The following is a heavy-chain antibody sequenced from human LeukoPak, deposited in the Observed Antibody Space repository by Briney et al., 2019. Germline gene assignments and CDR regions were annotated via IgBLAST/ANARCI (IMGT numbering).Heavy chain of an antibody. Sequence: GASVKVSCKASGYTFTGYYMHWVRQAAGQGLEWMGWINPNSGGTNYAQKFQGRVTMTRDTSISTAYMELSRLRSDDTALYYCARNGDRFGFKGDYSDYYYYMDVWGKGTTVTVSS. CDR3: ARNGDRFGFKGDYSDYYYYMDV. CDR1: GYTFTGYY. CDR2: INPNSGGT. D-gene: IGHD4-17*01. J-gene: IGHJ6*03. V-gene: IGHV1-2*02.